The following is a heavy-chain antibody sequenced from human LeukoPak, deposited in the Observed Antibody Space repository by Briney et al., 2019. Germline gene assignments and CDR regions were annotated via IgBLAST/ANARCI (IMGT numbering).Heavy chain of an antibody. Sequence: SETLSLTCTVSGGSISSYYWSWIRQPPGKGLEWIGYIYYSGSTNYNPSLKSRVTMSVDTSKNQFSLKLSSVTAADTAVYYCARTLLWFGELNFDYWGQGTLVTVSS. J-gene: IGHJ4*02. CDR2: IYYSGST. V-gene: IGHV4-59*08. CDR1: GGSISSYY. CDR3: ARTLLWFGELNFDY. D-gene: IGHD3-10*01.